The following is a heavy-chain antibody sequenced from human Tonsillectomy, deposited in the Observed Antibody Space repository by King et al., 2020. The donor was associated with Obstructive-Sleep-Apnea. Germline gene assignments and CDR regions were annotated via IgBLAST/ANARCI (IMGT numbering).Heavy chain of an antibody. CDR2: IWYYGSNK. D-gene: IGHD5-12*01. Sequence: VQLVESGGGVVQPGRSLRLSCAASGFTFSSYGMHWVRQAPGKGLEWVAVIWYYGSNKYFADSVKGRFTISRDNSKNTLYLQMNSLRAEDTAVYYCARDGGYSGYDGFDYWGQGTLVTVSS. CDR1: GFTFSSYG. V-gene: IGHV3-33*01. CDR3: ARDGGYSGYDGFDY. J-gene: IGHJ4*02.